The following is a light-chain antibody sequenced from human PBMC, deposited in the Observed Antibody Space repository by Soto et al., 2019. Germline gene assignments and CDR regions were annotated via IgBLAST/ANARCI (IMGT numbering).Light chain of an antibody. CDR2: DVS. J-gene: IGLJ2*01. V-gene: IGLV2-14*01. CDR1: SSDVGGYSY. Sequence: QSALTQPASVSGSPGQSITISCTGTSSDVGGYSYVSWYQQHPGKAPKLMIYDVSNRPSGVSNRFSGSNSGNTASRTISGRQVVDEGDYYCSSYTTSSPLVFGGGTKLTLL. CDR3: SSYTTSSPLV.